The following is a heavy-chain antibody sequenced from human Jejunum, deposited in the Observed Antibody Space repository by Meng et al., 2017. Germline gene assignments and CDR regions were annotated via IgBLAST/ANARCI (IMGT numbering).Heavy chain of an antibody. D-gene: IGHD1-14*01. CDR1: GASSSGFY. CDR3: TRGTDRAKSGDY. J-gene: IGHJ4*02. CDR2: IHPSGST. Sequence: QVRLQQWGAGLLKPSETLSLTCAVDGASSSGFYLSWIRQPPGKGLEWIGEIHPSGSTDYNPSLKSRLTISLDTSKNQFSLSLNSATAADTGIYYCTRGTDRAKSGDYWGQGTLVTVSS. V-gene: IGHV4-34*01.